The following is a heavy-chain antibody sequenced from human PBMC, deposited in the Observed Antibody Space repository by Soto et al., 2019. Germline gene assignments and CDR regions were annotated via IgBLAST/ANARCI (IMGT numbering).Heavy chain of an antibody. D-gene: IGHD2-15*01. V-gene: IGHV1-69*13. J-gene: IGHJ4*02. Sequence: SVKVSCKASGGTLSSYAISWVRQAPGQGLEWMGGIIPIFGTANYAQKFQGRVTITADESTSTAYMELSSLRSEDTAVYYCARVRDCSGGSCYRYYFDYWGQGTLVTVSS. CDR2: IIPIFGTA. CDR1: GGTLSSYA. CDR3: ARVRDCSGGSCYRYYFDY.